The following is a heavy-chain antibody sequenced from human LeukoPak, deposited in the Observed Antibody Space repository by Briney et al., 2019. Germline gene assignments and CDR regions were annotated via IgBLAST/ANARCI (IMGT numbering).Heavy chain of an antibody. CDR3: AKRGAYDNRYFDY. CDR2: ITTSGDNT. V-gene: IGHV3-23*01. J-gene: IGHJ4*02. CDR1: GFTFSSYA. D-gene: IGHD3-22*01. Sequence: GGSLRLSCAASGFTFSSYATSWVRQAPGKGLEWVSSITTSGDNTYYADSVKGRFTISRDNSKNTLCLQMNSLRAEDTAVYYCAKRGAYDNRYFDYWGQGTLVTVSS.